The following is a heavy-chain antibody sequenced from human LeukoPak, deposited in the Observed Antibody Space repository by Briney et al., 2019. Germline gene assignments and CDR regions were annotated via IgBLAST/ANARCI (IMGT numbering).Heavy chain of an antibody. J-gene: IGHJ4*02. CDR1: GGSISSYY. D-gene: IGHD1-26*01. CDR3: ARDGRFPPEVLPRYFDY. Sequence: SETLSLTCTVSGGSISSYYWSWIRQPAGKGLEWIGRIYTSGSTNYNPSLKSRVTMSVDTSKNQFSLKLSSVTAADTAVYYCARDGRFPPEVLPRYFDYWGQGTLVTVSS. V-gene: IGHV4-4*07. CDR2: IYTSGST.